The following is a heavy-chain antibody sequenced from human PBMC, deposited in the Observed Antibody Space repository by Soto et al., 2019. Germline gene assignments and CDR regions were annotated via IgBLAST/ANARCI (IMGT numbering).Heavy chain of an antibody. CDR1: GFTFTSSA. CDR3: AADPGSGSTLFDY. D-gene: IGHD3-3*01. V-gene: IGHV1-58*01. J-gene: IGHJ4*02. Sequence: QMQLVQSGPEVKKPGTSVKVSCKASGFTFTSSAVQWVRQARGQRFEWIGWIDVGSGNTNYAQQFQERVTITRDMSTSTAYMELSSLRSEDTAVYYCAADPGSGSTLFDYWGQGTLVTVSS. CDR2: IDVGSGNT.